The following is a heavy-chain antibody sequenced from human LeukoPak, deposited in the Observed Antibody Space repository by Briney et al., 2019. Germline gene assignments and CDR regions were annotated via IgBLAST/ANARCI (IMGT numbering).Heavy chain of an antibody. J-gene: IGHJ3*02. V-gene: IGHV5-51*01. D-gene: IGHD6-13*01. CDR1: GYSFTTYW. CDR3: PRRSLPYSSSQKGGFDI. CDR2: IYPGDSGT. Sequence: GESLQISCQGSGYSFTTYWIGWVRQMPGKGLEWMGIIYPGDSGTRYSPSFQGQVTIAADHSVTPACQQGSTLRASDTATYYRPRRSLPYSSSQKGGFDIWGQGTMVTVS.